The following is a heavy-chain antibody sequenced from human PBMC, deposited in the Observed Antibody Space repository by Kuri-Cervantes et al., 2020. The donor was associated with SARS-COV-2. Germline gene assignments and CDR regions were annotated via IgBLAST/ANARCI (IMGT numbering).Heavy chain of an antibody. V-gene: IGHV4-59*12. D-gene: IGHD6-6*01. Sequence: SETLSLTCTVSGGSISSYYWSWIRQPPGKGLEWIGYIYYSGSTNYNPSLKSRVTMSVDTSRNQFSLKLSSVTAADTAVYYCARGASIAARYYFDYWGQGTLVTVSS. CDR1: GGSISSYY. CDR3: ARGASIAARYYFDY. CDR2: IYYSGST. J-gene: IGHJ4*02.